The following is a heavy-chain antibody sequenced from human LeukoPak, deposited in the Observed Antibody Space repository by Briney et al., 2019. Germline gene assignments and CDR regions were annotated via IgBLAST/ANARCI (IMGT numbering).Heavy chain of an antibody. V-gene: IGHV1-2*02. CDR2: INPNSGST. J-gene: IGHJ4*02. Sequence: ASVKVSCKASGYTFTGYYMHWVRQAPGQGLEWMGWINPNSGSTNYAQKFQGRVTMTRDTSISTAYMELSRLRSDDTAVHYCARPDTAMVIDYWGQGTLVTVSS. CDR3: ARPDTAMVIDY. CDR1: GYTFTGYY. D-gene: IGHD5-18*01.